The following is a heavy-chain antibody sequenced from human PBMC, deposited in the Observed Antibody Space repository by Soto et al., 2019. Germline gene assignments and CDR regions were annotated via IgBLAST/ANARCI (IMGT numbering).Heavy chain of an antibody. CDR3: ARPDGVVAEGRWFDP. Sequence: SETRSRTCTVAGYSISSGHHGAWIRQPPGKGLEWLGSVHYSGNTYYNPSLTSRLTISVDKCKTQFSLNLSSVTAADTAVYYCARPDGVVAEGRWFDPWGKGPRGTAAS. V-gene: IGHV4-38-2*02. J-gene: IGHJ5*02. CDR2: VHYSGNT. CDR1: GYSISSGHH. D-gene: IGHD2-15*01.